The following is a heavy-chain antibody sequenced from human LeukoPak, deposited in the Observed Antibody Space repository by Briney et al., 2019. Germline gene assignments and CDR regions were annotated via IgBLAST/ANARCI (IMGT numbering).Heavy chain of an antibody. D-gene: IGHD5-12*01. CDR3: AKDGAWLRFDD. CDR2: ISPGGGPT. J-gene: IGHJ4*02. V-gene: IGHV3-23*01. CDR1: GFPFSSHG. Sequence: PGGTLRLSCAGSGFPFSSHGMNWVRQAPGEGLEWVSGISPGGGPTYYADSVKGRFSISRDDLKNTLYLQMTNLRAEDTAVYYCAKDGAWLRFDDWGQGILVTVSS.